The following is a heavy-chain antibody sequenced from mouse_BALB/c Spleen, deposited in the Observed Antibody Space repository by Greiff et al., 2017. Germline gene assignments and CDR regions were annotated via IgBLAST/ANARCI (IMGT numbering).Heavy chain of an antibody. Sequence: EVKLMESGGGLVKPGGSLKLSCAASGFTFSSYTMSWVRQTPEKRLEWVATISSGGSYTYYPDSVKGRFTISRDNAKNTLYLQMTSLRSEDTAMYYCAREAGTEDYFDYWGQGTTLTVSS. J-gene: IGHJ2*01. CDR1: GFTFSSYT. V-gene: IGHV5-6-4*01. CDR3: AREAGTEDYFDY. CDR2: ISSGGSYT. D-gene: IGHD3-3*01.